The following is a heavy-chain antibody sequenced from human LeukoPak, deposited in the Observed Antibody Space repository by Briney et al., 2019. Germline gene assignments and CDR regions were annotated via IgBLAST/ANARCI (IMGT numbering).Heavy chain of an antibody. CDR1: GSGFTSYW. CDR3: VRLNRGSAYYYYGMDV. D-gene: IGHD7-27*01. CDR2: IYPGDSDT. Sequence: GASLQISCKGSGSGFTSYWIGRLRQLPGKGLERMGPIYPGDSDTRYSPSFQGQVAISADKSITTAYLQWSSLKASDTAMYYCVRLNRGSAYYYYGMDVWGQGTTVTVSS. V-gene: IGHV5-51*01. J-gene: IGHJ6*02.